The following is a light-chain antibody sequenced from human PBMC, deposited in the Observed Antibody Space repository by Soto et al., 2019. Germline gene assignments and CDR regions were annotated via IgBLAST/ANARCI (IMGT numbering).Light chain of an antibody. V-gene: IGKV3-15*01. Sequence: EIVLTQSPATLSVSPGERATLSCRASQNIDINLVWYQQKPGQAPRLLXFRASTRATGIPPRFSGSGSGTELTLTISSLQSEDIATYYCQQYHHWPPITFGQGTRLEIK. CDR1: QNIDIN. J-gene: IGKJ5*01. CDR3: QQYHHWPPIT. CDR2: RAS.